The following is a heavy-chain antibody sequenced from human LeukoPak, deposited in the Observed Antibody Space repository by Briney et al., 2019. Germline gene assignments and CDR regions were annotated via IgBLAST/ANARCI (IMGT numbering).Heavy chain of an antibody. J-gene: IGHJ4*02. V-gene: IGHV3-23*01. D-gene: IGHD3-3*02. CDR1: GFTFSTYA. Sequence: GGSLRLSCAASGFTFSTYALNWVSQAPGKGLEWVSAISDSGGAIYYADSVKGRFTMSRDNSKNSLFLQMNSLRAEDTAVYYCARIGSAAFTDYWGQGTLVTVSS. CDR3: ARIGSAAFTDY. CDR2: ISDSGGAI.